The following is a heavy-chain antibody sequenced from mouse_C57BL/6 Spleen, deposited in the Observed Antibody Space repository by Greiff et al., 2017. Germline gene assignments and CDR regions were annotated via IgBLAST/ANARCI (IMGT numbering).Heavy chain of an antibody. J-gene: IGHJ4*01. Sequence: LQESGPGLVQPSQSLSITCTGSGFSLTSYGVHWVRQSPGKGLEWLGVTWSGGSTDYNAAFISRLSISKDNSKSQVFFKMNSLQADDTAIYYCASLGAMYYWGQGTSVTVSS. V-gene: IGHV2-2*01. CDR2: TWSGGST. CDR1: GFSLTSYG. D-gene: IGHD3-3*01. CDR3: ASLGAMYY.